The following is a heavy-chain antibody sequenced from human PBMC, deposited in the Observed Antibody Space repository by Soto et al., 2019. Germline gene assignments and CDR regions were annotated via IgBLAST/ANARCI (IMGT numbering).Heavy chain of an antibody. CDR3: AREDTDVGWFDP. J-gene: IGHJ5*02. V-gene: IGHV1-69*13. D-gene: IGHD5-18*01. CDR2: IIPIFGTA. Sequence: SVKVSCKASGGTFSSYAISWVRQAPGQGLEWMGGIIPIFGTAYYAQKFQGRVTITADESTSTAYMELSSLRSEDTAVYYCAREDTDVGWFDPWGQGTLVTVSS. CDR1: GGTFSSYA.